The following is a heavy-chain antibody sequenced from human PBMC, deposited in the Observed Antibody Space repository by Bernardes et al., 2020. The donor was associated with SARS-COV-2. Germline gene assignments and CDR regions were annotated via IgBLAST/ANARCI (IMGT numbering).Heavy chain of an antibody. V-gene: IGHV3-53*01. CDR3: VRDRDDGGMVFEY. Sequence: GGSLRLSCAASGFTVSGNYMRWVRQAPGRGLEWVSVIYRGGNTYYADSVKGRFTISRDNSKNTVYLQMNTLRAEDTAVYYCVRDRDDGGMVFEYWGQGTLVTGSS. J-gene: IGHJ4*02. D-gene: IGHD3-16*01. CDR1: GFTVSGNY. CDR2: IYRGGNT.